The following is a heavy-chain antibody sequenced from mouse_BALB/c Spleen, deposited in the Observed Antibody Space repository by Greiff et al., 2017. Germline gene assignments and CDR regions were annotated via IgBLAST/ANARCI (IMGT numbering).Heavy chain of an antibody. J-gene: IGHJ4*01. Sequence: EVKLVESGPSLVKPSQTLSLTCSVTGDSITSGYWNWIRKFPGNKLEYMGYISYSGSTYYNPSLKSRISITRDTSKNQYYLQLNSVTTEDTATYYCASSPYYGNYFYAMDYWGQGTSVTVSS. V-gene: IGHV3-8*02. CDR3: ASSPYYGNYFYAMDY. D-gene: IGHD2-1*01. CDR1: GDSITSGY. CDR2: ISYSGST.